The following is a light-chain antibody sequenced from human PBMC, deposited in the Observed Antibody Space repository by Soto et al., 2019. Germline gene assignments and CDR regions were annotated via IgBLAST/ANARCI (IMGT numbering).Light chain of an antibody. CDR1: QSIRSN. J-gene: IGKJ1*01. CDR2: AAS. CDR3: QQYSDWPLS. V-gene: IGKV3-15*01. Sequence: ELVMTQSPATLSVAPGDRASLSCRASQSIRSNLAWYQQRPGQAPRLLIYAASSRATGIPARFSGAESGTEFTLTINSLQSEDSAIYYCQQYSDWPLSFGQGTKVDIK.